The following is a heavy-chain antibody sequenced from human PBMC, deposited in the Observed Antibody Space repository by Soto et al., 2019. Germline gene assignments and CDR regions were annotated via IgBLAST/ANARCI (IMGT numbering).Heavy chain of an antibody. J-gene: IGHJ3*02. CDR3: ARQSGSPPTHAFDI. Sequence: ASVKVSCKASGGTFSSYAISWVRQAPGQGLEWMGGIIPIFGTANYAQKFQGRVTITADKSTSTAYMELSSLRSEDTAVYYCARQSGSPPTHAFDIWGQGTMVTVSS. CDR1: GGTFSSYA. CDR2: IIPIFGTA. D-gene: IGHD3-10*01. V-gene: IGHV1-69*06.